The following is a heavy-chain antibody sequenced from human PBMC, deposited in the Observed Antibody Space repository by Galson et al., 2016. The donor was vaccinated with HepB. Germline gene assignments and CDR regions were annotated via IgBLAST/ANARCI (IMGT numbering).Heavy chain of an antibody. D-gene: IGHD2-2*02. CDR1: GGSVSGASHY. V-gene: IGHV4-61*01. Sequence: ETLSLTCTVSGGSVSGASHYWSWVRQPTGKGLEWIGYISDSESTNYNPSLKGRVTISLDRSKNQFSLRLNPVIAADTAVYYCAKDEGFYNGMDFWGQGTTVTVSS. J-gene: IGHJ6*02. CDR3: AKDEGFYNGMDF. CDR2: ISDSEST.